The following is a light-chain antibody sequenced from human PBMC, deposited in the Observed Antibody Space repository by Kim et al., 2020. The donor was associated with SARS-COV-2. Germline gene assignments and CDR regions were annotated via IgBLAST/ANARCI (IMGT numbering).Light chain of an antibody. CDR3: SSCAGSNNLV. Sequence: GQSVPISCTGTSSDVGSYNYVSWYQQHPGKAPKVLIYEVSKRPSGVPDRFSGSKSGNTASLTVSGLQAEDEADYYCSSCAGSNNLVFGGGTKLTVL. CDR1: SSDVGSYNY. J-gene: IGLJ3*02. V-gene: IGLV2-8*01. CDR2: EVS.